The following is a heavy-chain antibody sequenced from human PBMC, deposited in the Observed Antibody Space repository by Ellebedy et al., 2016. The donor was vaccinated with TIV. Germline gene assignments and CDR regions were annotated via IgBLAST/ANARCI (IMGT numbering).Heavy chain of an antibody. CDR1: GFTFSSYD. Sequence: GESLKISCAASGFTFSSYDMHWVRQATGKGLEWVSAIGTAGDTYYPGSVKGRFTISRENAKKSLYLQRNSLRAEDTAVYYCARATAGFDYWGQGTLVTVSS. D-gene: IGHD1-1*01. V-gene: IGHV3-13*01. J-gene: IGHJ4*02. CDR2: IGTAGDT. CDR3: ARATAGFDY.